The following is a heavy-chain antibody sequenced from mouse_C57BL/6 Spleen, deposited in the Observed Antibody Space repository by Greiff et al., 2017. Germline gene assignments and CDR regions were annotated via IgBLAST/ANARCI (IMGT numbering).Heavy chain of an antibody. CDR3: AYGNYYFDY. V-gene: IGHV5-17*01. CDR2: ISSVSSTI. J-gene: IGHJ2*01. CDR1: GFTFSDYG. D-gene: IGHD2-1*01. Sequence: EVHLVESGGGLVKPGGSLKLSCAASGFTFSDYGMHWVRQAPEKGLEWVAYISSVSSTIYSADTVKGRFTISRDNDKNTLFLQMNSLRSEDTAMYYCAYGNYYFDYWGQGTTLTVSS.